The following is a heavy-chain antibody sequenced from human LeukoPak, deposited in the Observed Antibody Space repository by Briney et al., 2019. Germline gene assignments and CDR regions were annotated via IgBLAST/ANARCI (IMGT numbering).Heavy chain of an antibody. CDR2: ISSDGSKI. Sequence: GGSLRLSCAASGFTFRRYSMHWVRQAPGKGLEWVTIISSDGSKIYYADSLQGRFTISRDNSRNTLYLQMDSLRSEDTAVYYCARGLRRADPYNWFDLWGQGTLVTVSS. CDR1: GFTFRRYS. J-gene: IGHJ5*02. D-gene: IGHD6-19*01. V-gene: IGHV3-30*01. CDR3: ARGLRRADPYNWFDL.